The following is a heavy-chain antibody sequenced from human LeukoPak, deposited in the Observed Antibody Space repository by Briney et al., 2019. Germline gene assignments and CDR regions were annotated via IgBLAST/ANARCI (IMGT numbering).Heavy chain of an antibody. Sequence: PGGSLRLSCAASGFTFSSHWMHWVRQAPGKGLVWVSRINSDGSSISYADSVKGRFTISRDNAKNTLYLQMNSLRAEDTAVYYCARGGYHYDSSGYYSIDYWGQGTLVTVSS. CDR3: ARGGYHYDSSGYYSIDY. CDR2: INSDGSSI. V-gene: IGHV3-74*01. J-gene: IGHJ4*02. CDR1: GFTFSSHW. D-gene: IGHD3-22*01.